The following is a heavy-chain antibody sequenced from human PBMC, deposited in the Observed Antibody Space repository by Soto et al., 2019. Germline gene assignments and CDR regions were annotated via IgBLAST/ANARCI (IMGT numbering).Heavy chain of an antibody. CDR2: IIPILGIV. J-gene: IGHJ6*03. D-gene: IGHD2-15*01. CDR1: GGTFSSYT. V-gene: IGHV1-69*02. CDR3: ARGYCSGGSCYSGNYYYYYMDV. Sequence: QVQLVQSGAEVKKPGSSVKVSCKASGGTFSSYTISWVRQAPGQGLEWMGRIIPILGIVNYAQKFQGRVTITADKSTSTAYMELSSLRSEDTAVYYCARGYCSGGSCYSGNYYYYYMDVWGKGTTVTVSS.